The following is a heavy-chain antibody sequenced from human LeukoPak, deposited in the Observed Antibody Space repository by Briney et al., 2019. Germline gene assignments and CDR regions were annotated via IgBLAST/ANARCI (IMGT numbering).Heavy chain of an antibody. CDR2: INHSGST. D-gene: IGHD3-22*01. V-gene: IGHV4-34*01. Sequence: PSETLSLTCAVYGGSFSGYYWSWIRQPPGKGLEWIGEINHSGSTNYNPSLKSRVTISVDTSKNQFSLKLSSVTAADTAVYYCASAYYESSGYYVGDWGQGTLVTVSS. CDR1: GGSFSGYY. CDR3: ASAYYESSGYYVGD. J-gene: IGHJ4*02.